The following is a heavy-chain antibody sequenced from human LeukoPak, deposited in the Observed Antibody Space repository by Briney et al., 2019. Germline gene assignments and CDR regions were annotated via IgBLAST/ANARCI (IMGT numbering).Heavy chain of an antibody. J-gene: IGHJ4*02. Sequence: PGGSLRLSCAASGFTFSSYSMNWVRQAPGKGLEWVSSISSSSSYIYYADSVKGRFTISRDNAKNSLYLQMNSLRAEDTAVYYCVRYPYCSGGSCYPDYWGQGTLVTVSS. CDR2: ISSSSSYI. V-gene: IGHV3-21*04. CDR3: VRYPYCSGGSCYPDY. CDR1: GFTFSSYS. D-gene: IGHD2-15*01.